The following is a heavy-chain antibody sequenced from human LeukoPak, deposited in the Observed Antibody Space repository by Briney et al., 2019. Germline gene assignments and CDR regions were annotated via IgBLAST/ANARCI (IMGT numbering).Heavy chain of an antibody. Sequence: GRSLRLSCAASGFTFSSYAMRWVRQAPGKGLEWVANIKQDGSEKYYVDSVKGRFTISRDNAKNSLYLQMNSLRAEDTAVYYCARPRVITHYFDYWGQGTLVTVSS. J-gene: IGHJ4*02. CDR2: IKQDGSEK. CDR3: ARPRVITHYFDY. CDR1: GFTFSSYA. V-gene: IGHV3-7*01. D-gene: IGHD3-22*01.